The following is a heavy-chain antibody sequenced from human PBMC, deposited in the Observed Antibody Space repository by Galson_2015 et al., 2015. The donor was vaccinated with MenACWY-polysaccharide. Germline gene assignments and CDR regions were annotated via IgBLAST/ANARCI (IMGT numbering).Heavy chain of an antibody. CDR1: GYTFTSYY. J-gene: IGHJ3*02. CDR3: ARTPLSWEGPAFEI. V-gene: IGHV1-46*01. D-gene: IGHD1-26*01. CDR2: VKPSGGST. Sequence: SVKVACKASGYTFTSYYMHWVRQAPGQGLEWMGIVKPSGGSTSYAQKFQGRVTMTRDTSTSTVYMELSSLRSEDTAVYYCARTPLSWEGPAFEIWVQWTMVTVSS.